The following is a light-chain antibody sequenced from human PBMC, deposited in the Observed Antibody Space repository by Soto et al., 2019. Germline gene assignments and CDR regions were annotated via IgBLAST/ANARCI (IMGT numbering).Light chain of an antibody. Sequence: EIVMTQSPATLSVSPGERATLSYSASQSVSNKLAWYQQNPGQAPRLLIYGASTRTTGIPARFSGSGSGTEFTLTISSLQSEDFAHYYCQHYNNWPQTFGQGTKVEIK. CDR2: GAS. CDR1: QSVSNK. V-gene: IGKV3D-15*01. CDR3: QHYNNWPQT. J-gene: IGKJ1*01.